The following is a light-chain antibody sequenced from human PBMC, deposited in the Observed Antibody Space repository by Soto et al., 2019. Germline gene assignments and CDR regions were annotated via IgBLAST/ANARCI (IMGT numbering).Light chain of an antibody. Sequence: EIVLTQSPGILSLSPGERATLSCRASQSVTSDYLAWYQQKPGQAPRLLFYGASTRATGIPDRFSGSGSGTDLTLTISRLEPEDFAVYYCHQYSNSLSTFGQGTKVDIK. CDR3: HQYSNSLST. J-gene: IGKJ1*01. CDR2: GAS. V-gene: IGKV3-20*01. CDR1: QSVTSDY.